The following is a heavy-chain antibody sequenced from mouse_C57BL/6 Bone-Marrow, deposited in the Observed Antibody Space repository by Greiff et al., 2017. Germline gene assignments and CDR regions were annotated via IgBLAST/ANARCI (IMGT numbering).Heavy chain of an antibody. Sequence: VQLQQPGAELVRPGTSVKLSCKASGYTFTSYWMHWVKQRPGQGLEWIGVIDPSDSYTNYNQKFKGKATLTVDTSSSTAYMQLSSLTSEDSAVYYCGYVYWGQGTTLTVSS. CDR2: IDPSDSYT. CDR1: GYTFTSYW. CDR3: GYVY. V-gene: IGHV1-59*01. J-gene: IGHJ2*01. D-gene: IGHD2-10*02.